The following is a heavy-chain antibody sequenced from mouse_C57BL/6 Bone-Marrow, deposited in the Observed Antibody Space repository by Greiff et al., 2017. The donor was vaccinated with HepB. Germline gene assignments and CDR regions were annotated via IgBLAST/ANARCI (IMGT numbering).Heavy chain of an antibody. V-gene: IGHV5-9-1*02. CDR1: GFTFSSYA. D-gene: IGHD2-4*01. CDR2: ISSGGDYI. J-gene: IGHJ3*01. CDR3: TRDKMGLHVY. Sequence: EVKVVESGEGLVKPGGSLKLSCAASGFTFSSYAMSWVRQTPEKRLEWVAYISSGGDYIYYADTVKGRFTISRDNARNTLYLQMSSLKSEDTAMYYCTRDKMGLHVYWGQGTLVTVSA.